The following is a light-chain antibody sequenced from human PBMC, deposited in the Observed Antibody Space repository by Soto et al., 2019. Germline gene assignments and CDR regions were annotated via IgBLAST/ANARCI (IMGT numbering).Light chain of an antibody. CDR1: HDISTW. Sequence: DIHMTQSPSTPSASAGDRVNITCRASHDISTWLAWYQQKPGKAPKLLIYKASSLESEVLSRFSGSGSGTEFTLTINSLQPDDFASYFCQQYNTYPFTFGQGTRLEIK. CDR3: QQYNTYPFT. J-gene: IGKJ5*01. V-gene: IGKV1-5*03. CDR2: KAS.